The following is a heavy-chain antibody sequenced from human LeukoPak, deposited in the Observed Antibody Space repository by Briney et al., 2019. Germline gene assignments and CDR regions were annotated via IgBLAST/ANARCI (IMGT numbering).Heavy chain of an antibody. J-gene: IGHJ4*02. CDR1: GYTFSNYW. V-gene: IGHV5-51*01. D-gene: IGHD4-17*01. CDR3: ARRRGSRAVTELDY. CDR2: IYPGDSDT. Sequence: KTGESLKISCKGSGYTFSNYWIGWVRQMPGKGLEWMGIIYPGDSDTRYSPSFQGQVTISADKSISTAYLQWSSLKASDTAMYYCARRRGSRAVTELDYWGQGTLVTVSS.